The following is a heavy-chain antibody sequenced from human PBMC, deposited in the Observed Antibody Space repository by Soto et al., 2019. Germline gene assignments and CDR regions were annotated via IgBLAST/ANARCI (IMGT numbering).Heavy chain of an antibody. CDR1: DGSISSYY. J-gene: IGHJ6*03. Sequence: SETLSLTCTVSDGSISSYYWSWIRQPPGKGLEWIGFVFYSGSTNYNPSLQSRVSMSVETSKKQVSLRLSSVTAADTAVYYCARERLQLPGHYYYIDVWGKGTTVTVSS. D-gene: IGHD1-7*01. V-gene: IGHV4-59*01. CDR2: VFYSGST. CDR3: ARERLQLPGHYYYIDV.